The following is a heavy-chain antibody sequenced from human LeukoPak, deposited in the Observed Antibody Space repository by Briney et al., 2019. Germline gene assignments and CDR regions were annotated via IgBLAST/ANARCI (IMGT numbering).Heavy chain of an antibody. CDR1: GGSVSSGSYY. D-gene: IGHD3-9*01. CDR2: IYYSGST. Sequence: SETLSLTCTVSGGSVSSGSYYWSWIRQPPGKGLEWIGYIYYSGSTNYNPSLKSQVTISVDTSKNQFSLKLSSVTAADTAVYYCAKGILTGYYPPYFDYWGQGTLVTVSS. CDR3: AKGILTGYYPPYFDY. J-gene: IGHJ4*02. V-gene: IGHV4-61*01.